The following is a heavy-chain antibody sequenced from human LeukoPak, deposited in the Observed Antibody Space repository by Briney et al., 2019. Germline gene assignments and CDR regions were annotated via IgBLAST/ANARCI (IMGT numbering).Heavy chain of an antibody. CDR1: GYSFTSYW. Sequence: SGESLKISCKGSGYSFTSYWIGWVRQMPGKGLEWMGIIYPGDSDTRYSPSFQGQVTISADKSISTAYLQWSSLKASDTAMYYCARRRLENWNPRVDAFDIWGQGTMVTVSS. J-gene: IGHJ3*02. V-gene: IGHV5-51*01. CDR2: IYPGDSDT. D-gene: IGHD1-1*01. CDR3: ARRRLENWNPRVDAFDI.